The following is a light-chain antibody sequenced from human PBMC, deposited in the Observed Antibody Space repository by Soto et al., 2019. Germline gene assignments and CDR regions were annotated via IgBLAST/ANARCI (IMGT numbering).Light chain of an antibody. CDR3: QQSYGSPWA. Sequence: DIHLTQSPSSLSASVGDSVTITCRSSQTINKYLNWYQHRPGKAPKLLIYAASSLQTGVPTRFGGAGAGTFVTLTISNLQLEDVAYYSCQQSYGSPWAFGRGTKVEI. V-gene: IGKV1-39*01. J-gene: IGKJ1*01. CDR2: AAS. CDR1: QTINKY.